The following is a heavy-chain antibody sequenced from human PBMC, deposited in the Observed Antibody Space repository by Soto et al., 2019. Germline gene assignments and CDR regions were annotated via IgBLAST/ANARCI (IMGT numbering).Heavy chain of an antibody. CDR1: GYGFTTYG. J-gene: IGHJ4*02. V-gene: IGHV1-18*01. Sequence: QVHLVQSGAEVKKPGASVMVSCKGSGYGFTTYGITWVRQAAGQGLEWMAWISAHNGNTNYAQKLQGRVTVTRDTSTSTAYMELRSLRSDDTAVYYCARGRYGDYWGQGALVTVSS. CDR2: ISAHNGNT. CDR3: ARGRYGDY. D-gene: IGHD1-1*01.